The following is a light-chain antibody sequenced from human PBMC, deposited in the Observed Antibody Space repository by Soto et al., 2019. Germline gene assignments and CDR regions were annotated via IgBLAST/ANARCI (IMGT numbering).Light chain of an antibody. J-gene: IGKJ5*01. V-gene: IGKV3-15*01. CDR3: QQRHMWPIT. Sequence: IVMTHSPGTLSLSPLYTATLSFMASQSLGSDLAWYQQKPGQAPRLLIFGASARPTGIPARISGSGSGTEFTLTISSLEPEDSAVYYCQQRHMWPITFGQGTRLEIK. CDR1: QSLGSD. CDR2: GAS.